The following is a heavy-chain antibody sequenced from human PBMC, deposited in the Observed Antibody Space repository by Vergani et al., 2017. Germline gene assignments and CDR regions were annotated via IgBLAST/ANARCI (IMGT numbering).Heavy chain of an antibody. J-gene: IGHJ4*02. D-gene: IGHD3-22*01. Sequence: EVKRGESGGGLVQPGGSLRLSCAASGFTVSSKYMSWVRQAPGKGLEWVSVIYSGGSTYYADSVKGLFTISRDNSKNTLYLQMKSLRAEDTAVYYCASAPHSEDVVITIDYWGQGTLVTVSS. CDR3: ASAPHSEDVVITIDY. V-gene: IGHV3-66*02. CDR1: GFTVSSKY. CDR2: IYSGGST.